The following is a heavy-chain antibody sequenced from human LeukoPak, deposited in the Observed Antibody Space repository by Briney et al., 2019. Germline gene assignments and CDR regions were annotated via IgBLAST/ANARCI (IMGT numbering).Heavy chain of an antibody. D-gene: IGHD3-16*02. CDR1: GGSISSSSYY. CDR3: ARDENGYVWGSFRA. J-gene: IGHJ5*02. CDR2: IYYSGST. V-gene: IGHV4-39*07. Sequence: SQTLSLTCTVSGGSISSSSYYWGRIRQPPGKGLEWFGNIYYSGSTYYNPSLESRVTMSLDTSKCQFSLKLSSVTAADTAVYYCARDENGYVWGSFRAWGQGTLVTVSS.